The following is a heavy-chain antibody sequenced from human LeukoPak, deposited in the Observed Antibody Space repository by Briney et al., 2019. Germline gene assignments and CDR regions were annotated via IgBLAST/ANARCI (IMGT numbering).Heavy chain of an antibody. D-gene: IGHD3-3*01. V-gene: IGHV4-34*01. CDR1: GGSFSGYY. CDR2: INHSGST. Sequence: SETLSLTCAVYGGSFSGYYWSWIRQPPGKGLEWIGEINHSGSTNYNPSLKSRVTISVDTSKNQFSLKLSSLTAADTAVYYCARHYTPKSPHWGYWGQGTLVTVYS. CDR3: ARHYTPKSPHWGY. J-gene: IGHJ4*02.